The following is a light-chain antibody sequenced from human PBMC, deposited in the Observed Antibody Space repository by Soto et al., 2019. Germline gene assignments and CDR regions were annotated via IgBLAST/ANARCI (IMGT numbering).Light chain of an antibody. CDR3: QQYNSYSA. J-gene: IGKJ1*01. CDR2: KAY. Sequence: DIQMTQSPSTLSASVGDRVTITCRASQSISSWLAWYQQKPGKAPKLLIYKAYSLESGVPSRFSGSGSGTEFTLPISSLQPDDFATYYCQQYNSYSAFGQGTKVEIK. CDR1: QSISSW. V-gene: IGKV1-5*03.